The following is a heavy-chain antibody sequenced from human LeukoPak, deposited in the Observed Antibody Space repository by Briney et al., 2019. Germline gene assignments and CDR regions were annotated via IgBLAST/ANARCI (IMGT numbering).Heavy chain of an antibody. J-gene: IGHJ4*02. CDR1: GYTFTGYY. CDR2: INPNSGGT. D-gene: IGHD3-22*01. Sequence: ASVKVSCKASGYTFTGYYMHWVRQAPGQGPEWMGRINPNSGGTNYAQKFQGRVTMTRDTSISTAYMELSRLRSDDTAVYYCASDSSGYLGFDYWGQGTLVTVSS. CDR3: ASDSSGYLGFDY. V-gene: IGHV1-2*06.